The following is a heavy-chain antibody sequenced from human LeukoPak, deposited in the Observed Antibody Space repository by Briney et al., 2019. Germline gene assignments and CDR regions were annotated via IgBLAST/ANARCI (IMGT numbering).Heavy chain of an antibody. CDR2: IRSKAYGGTT. V-gene: IGHV3-49*04. CDR1: GFTFGDYA. Sequence: GGSLRLSCTASGFTFGDYAMSWVRQAPGKGLEWVGFIRSKAYGGTTEYAASVKGRFAISRDDSKSIAYLQMNSLKTEDTAVYYCTRIPDIVVVHGFDYWGQGTLVTVSS. D-gene: IGHD2-2*01. J-gene: IGHJ4*02. CDR3: TRIPDIVVVHGFDY.